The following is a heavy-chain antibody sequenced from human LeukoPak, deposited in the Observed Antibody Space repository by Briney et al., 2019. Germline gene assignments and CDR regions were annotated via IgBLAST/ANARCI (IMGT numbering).Heavy chain of an antibody. D-gene: IGHD6-6*01. CDR1: GGSISSYY. CDR2: IYFSGST. V-gene: IGHV4-59*08. J-gene: IGHJ4*02. Sequence: PSETLSLTCTVSGGSISSYYWSWIRQPPGKGLEWIGYIYFSGSTDYNPSLKSRVTISVDTSQNQFSLKLSSVTAADTAVYYCARSEYSSSSGHFDYWGQGTLVTVSS. CDR3: ARSEYSSSSGHFDY.